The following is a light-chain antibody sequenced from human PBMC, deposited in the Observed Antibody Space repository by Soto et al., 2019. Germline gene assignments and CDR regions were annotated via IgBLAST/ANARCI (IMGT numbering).Light chain of an antibody. J-gene: IGKJ4*01. CDR1: QGISSY. CDR3: QQLNSYTLT. V-gene: IGKV1-9*01. CDR2: AAS. Sequence: IQLTQSPSSLSASVGDRVTITCRASQGISSYLAWYQQKPGEAPKLLIYAASTLQSGVPSRFSGSGSGTDFTLTISSLQPEDFATYYCQQLNSYTLTFGGETKVDIK.